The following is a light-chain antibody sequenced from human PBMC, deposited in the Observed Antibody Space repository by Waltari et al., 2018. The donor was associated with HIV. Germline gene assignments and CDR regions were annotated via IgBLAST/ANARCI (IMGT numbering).Light chain of an antibody. Sequence: EKVMTQSPVTLFVYPGERATLLCRASQSVSSDLAWYQQRPGQAPRLLIYGASTRATGIPARFSGSGSGTEFTLTISSLQSEDFAVYYRQQYNDWPPGYTFGQGTKLQIK. CDR2: GAS. CDR1: QSVSSD. V-gene: IGKV3-15*01. CDR3: QQYNDWPPGYT. J-gene: IGKJ2*01.